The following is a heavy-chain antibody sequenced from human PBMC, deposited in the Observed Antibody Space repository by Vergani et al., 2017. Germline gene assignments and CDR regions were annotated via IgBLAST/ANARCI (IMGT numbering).Heavy chain of an antibody. CDR2: INPSGGST. V-gene: IGHV1-46*01. CDR1: GYTFTSYY. D-gene: IGHD2-2*01. CDR3: ARDSLYCSCTNCYVGRDWFDP. Sequence: QVQLVQSGAEVKKPGASVKVSCKASGYTFTSYYMHWVRQAPGPGLEWMGIINPSGGSTSYAQKFQGRVTMTRDTSTSTVYMELSSMRSVDTAVYYCARDSLYCSCTNCYVGRDWFDPWGQGTLVTFSS. J-gene: IGHJ5*02.